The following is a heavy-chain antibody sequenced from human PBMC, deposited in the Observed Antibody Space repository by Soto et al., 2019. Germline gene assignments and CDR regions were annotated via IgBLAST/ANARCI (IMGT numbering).Heavy chain of an antibody. J-gene: IGHJ5*02. D-gene: IGHD3-10*01. CDR3: ARDGYYYGSGRGWFDP. Sequence: GGSLRLSCAASGFTFSSYGMHWVRQAPGKGLEWVAVIWYDGSNKYYADSVKGRFTISRDNSKNTLYLQMNSLRAEDTAVYYCARDGYYYGSGRGWFDPWGQGTLVTVSS. CDR1: GFTFSSYG. CDR2: IWYDGSNK. V-gene: IGHV3-33*01.